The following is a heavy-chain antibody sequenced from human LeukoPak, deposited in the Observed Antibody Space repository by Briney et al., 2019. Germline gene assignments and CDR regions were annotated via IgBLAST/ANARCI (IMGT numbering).Heavy chain of an antibody. Sequence: NTSETLSLTCTVSGYSISSGYYWGWIRQPPGKGLEWIGSIYYSGSTYYNPSLKSRVTISVDTSKNQFSLKLSSVTAADTAVYYCARLVDSSGSFDYWGQGTLVTVSS. V-gene: IGHV4-38-2*02. J-gene: IGHJ4*02. CDR3: ARLVDSSGSFDY. D-gene: IGHD3-22*01. CDR2: IYYSGST. CDR1: GYSISSGYY.